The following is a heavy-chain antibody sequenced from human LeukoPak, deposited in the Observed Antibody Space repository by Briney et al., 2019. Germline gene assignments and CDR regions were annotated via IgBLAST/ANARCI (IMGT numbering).Heavy chain of an antibody. D-gene: IGHD6-19*01. CDR3: ASGKIVAGTAGDWFDP. Sequence: ASVKVSCKASGYTFTSCAMHWVRQAPGQRLEWMGWINAGNGNTKYSQKFQGRVTITRDTSASTAYMELSSLRSEDTAVYYCASGKIVAGTAGDWFDPWGQGTLVTVSS. J-gene: IGHJ5*02. V-gene: IGHV1-3*01. CDR2: INAGNGNT. CDR1: GYTFTSCA.